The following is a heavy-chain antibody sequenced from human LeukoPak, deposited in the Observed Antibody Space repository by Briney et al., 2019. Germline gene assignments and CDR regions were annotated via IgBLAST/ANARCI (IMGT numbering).Heavy chain of an antibody. CDR3: ARDFFHSDISRPFDY. D-gene: IGHD3-3*02. V-gene: IGHV3-23*01. Sequence: PGGSLRLSCAASGFTFSSYAMSWVRQAPGKGLEWVSAISGSGGSTYYADSVKGRFTISRDNAKNSLYLQMNSLRAEDSAVYYCARDFFHSDISRPFDYWGQGTLVTVSS. CDR2: ISGSGGST. CDR1: GFTFSSYA. J-gene: IGHJ4*02.